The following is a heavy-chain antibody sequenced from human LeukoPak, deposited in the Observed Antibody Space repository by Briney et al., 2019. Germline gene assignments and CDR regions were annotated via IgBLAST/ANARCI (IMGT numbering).Heavy chain of an antibody. D-gene: IGHD2-2*01. CDR1: GGSISSGSYY. V-gene: IGHV4-39*01. CDR2: IYYSGST. CDR3: ARPQGFQLLDFEY. J-gene: IGHJ4*02. Sequence: SGTLALTCTVSGGSISSGSYYWGWFRQPPGKGLERIGSIYYSGSTYYNPSLKSRVTISVDTSKNQFSLKLSSVTAADTAVYYCARPQGFQLLDFEYWGKGTLVTVSS.